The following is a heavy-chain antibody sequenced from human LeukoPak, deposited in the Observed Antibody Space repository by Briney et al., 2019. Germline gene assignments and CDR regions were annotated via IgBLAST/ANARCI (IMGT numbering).Heavy chain of an antibody. CDR2: ISYSGST. D-gene: IGHD2-15*01. CDR3: ASMASYCSGGSCTDY. CDR1: GGSISSSY. Sequence: SETLSLTCTVSGGSISSSYRSWIRQPPGKGLEWIGYISYSGSTNYSPSLKSRVTISVDTSKNQFSLKLSSVTAADTAVYYCASMASYCSGGSCTDYWGQGTLVTVSS. J-gene: IGHJ4*02. V-gene: IGHV4-59*01.